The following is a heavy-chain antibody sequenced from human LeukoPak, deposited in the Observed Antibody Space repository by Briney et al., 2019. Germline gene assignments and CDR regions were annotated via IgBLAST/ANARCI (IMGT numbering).Heavy chain of an antibody. Sequence: MASETLSLTCTVSGGSISSYYWSWIRQPPGKGLEWIGCIYYSGSTNYNPSLKSRVTISVDTSKNQFSLKLSSVTAADTAVYYCASYSSGLTGSYFDYWGQGTLVTVSS. V-gene: IGHV4-59*08. J-gene: IGHJ4*02. D-gene: IGHD6-19*01. CDR1: GGSISSYY. CDR2: IYYSGST. CDR3: ASYSSGLTGSYFDY.